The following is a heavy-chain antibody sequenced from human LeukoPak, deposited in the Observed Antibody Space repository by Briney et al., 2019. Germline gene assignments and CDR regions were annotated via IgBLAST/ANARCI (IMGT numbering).Heavy chain of an antibody. CDR3: ARDGMVRGVIRSRYFDL. CDR2: ISAYNGNT. Sequence: VASVKVSCKASGYTFTSYGISWVRQAPGQGLEWMGWISAYNGNTNYAQKLQGRVTMTTDTSTSTAYMELRSLRSDDTAVYYCARDGMVRGVIRSRYFDLWGRGTLVTVSS. J-gene: IGHJ2*01. V-gene: IGHV1-18*01. D-gene: IGHD3-10*01. CDR1: GYTFTSYG.